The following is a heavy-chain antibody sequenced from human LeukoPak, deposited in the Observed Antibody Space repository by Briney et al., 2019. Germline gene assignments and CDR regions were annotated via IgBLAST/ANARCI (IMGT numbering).Heavy chain of an antibody. CDR1: GFTFSDCA. D-gene: IGHD6-13*01. V-gene: IGHV3-23*01. J-gene: IGHJ2*01. CDR2: INGSGDRT. CDR3: ARDVQQLVMGRYFDL. Sequence: PGGSLRLSCAASGFTFSDCALSWVRQAPGKGLEWVSDINGSGDRTYYADSVKGRFTISRDNSKNTLYLQMNSLRAEDTAVYYCARDVQQLVMGRYFDLWGRGTLVTVSS.